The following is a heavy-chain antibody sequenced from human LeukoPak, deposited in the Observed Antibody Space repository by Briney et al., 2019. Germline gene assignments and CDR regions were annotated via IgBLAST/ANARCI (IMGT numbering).Heavy chain of an antibody. CDR3: AKGRAIFGVADYYYMDV. Sequence: GGSLRLSCAASGFTFSSYAVNWVRQAPGKGLEWVSAISGSGGSTYYADSVKGRFTISRDNSKNTLYLQMNSLRAEDTAVYYCAKGRAIFGVADYYYMDVWGKGTTVTVSS. J-gene: IGHJ6*03. CDR1: GFTFSSYA. V-gene: IGHV3-23*01. D-gene: IGHD3-3*01. CDR2: ISGSGGST.